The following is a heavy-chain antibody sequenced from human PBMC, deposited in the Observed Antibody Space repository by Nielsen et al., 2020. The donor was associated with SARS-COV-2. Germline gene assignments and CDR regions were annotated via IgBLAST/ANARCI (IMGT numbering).Heavy chain of an antibody. CDR2: IKQDGSEK. CDR1: GFTFSSYW. D-gene: IGHD2-15*01. CDR3: ARDQRYCSGASCYHFDY. V-gene: IGHV3-7*03. Sequence: GGSLRLSCAASGFTFSSYWMSWVRQAPGKGLEWVANIKQDGSEKYYVDSVKGRFTISRDNAKNSLYLQMNSLRAEDTAVYYCARDQRYCSGASCYHFDYWGQGTLVTVSS. J-gene: IGHJ4*02.